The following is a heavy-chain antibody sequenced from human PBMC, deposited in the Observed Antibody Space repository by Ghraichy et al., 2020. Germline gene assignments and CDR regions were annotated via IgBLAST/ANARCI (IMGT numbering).Heavy chain of an antibody. V-gene: IGHV4-61*01. CDR3: AGSILHGYNYNY. J-gene: IGHJ4*02. CDR2: IYYSGST. Sequence: SETLSLTCTVSGGSVSSGSYYWSWIRQPPGKGLEWIGYIYYSGSTNYNPSLKSRVTISVDTSKNQFSLKLSSVTAADTAVYYCAGSILHGYNYNYWGQGTLVTVSS. CDR1: GGSVSSGSYY. D-gene: IGHD5-24*01.